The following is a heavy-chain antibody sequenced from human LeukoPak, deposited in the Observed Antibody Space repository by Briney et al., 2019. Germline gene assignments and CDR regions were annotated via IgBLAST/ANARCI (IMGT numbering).Heavy chain of an antibody. J-gene: IGHJ3*02. Sequence: GASVKVSCKASGYTFTDYYMHWVRQAPGQGLEWMGWINPKSGGTNYAQKFQGRVTMTRDTSISTAYMELSRLRSDDTAVFYCARDLAFGEMVTNRGAFDIWGKGTMVTVSS. CDR1: GYTFTDYY. V-gene: IGHV1-2*02. D-gene: IGHD5-24*01. CDR3: ARDLAFGEMVTNRGAFDI. CDR2: INPKSGGT.